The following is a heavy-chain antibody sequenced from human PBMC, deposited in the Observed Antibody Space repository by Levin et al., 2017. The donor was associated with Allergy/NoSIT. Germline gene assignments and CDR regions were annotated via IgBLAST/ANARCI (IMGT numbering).Heavy chain of an antibody. CDR2: ISNDGSNK. Sequence: GESLKISCAASGFTFSGYGMHWVRQAPGKGLEWVAVISNDGSNKYYGDSVKGRFTISRDNSKNRLYLQMNSLRAEDTAVYYCAKDGFYCTNGVCQYYFGSWGQGTLVTVSS. V-gene: IGHV3-30*18. J-gene: IGHJ4*02. CDR1: GFTFSGYG. CDR3: AKDGFYCTNGVCQYYFGS. D-gene: IGHD2-8*01.